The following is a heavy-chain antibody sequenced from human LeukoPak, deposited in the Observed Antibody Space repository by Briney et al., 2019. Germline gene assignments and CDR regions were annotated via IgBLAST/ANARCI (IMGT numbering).Heavy chain of an antibody. D-gene: IGHD2-8*01. CDR2: INSDGSST. V-gene: IGHV3-74*01. CDR3: ARVVRVVLMVYAIEYYFDY. J-gene: IGHJ4*02. CDR1: GFTFSSYS. Sequence: GGSLRLSCAASGFTFSSYSMNWVRQAPGKGLVWVSRINSDGSSTSYADSVKGRFTISRDNAKNTLYLQMNSLRAEDTAVYYCARVVRVVLMVYAIEYYFDYWGQGTLVTVSS.